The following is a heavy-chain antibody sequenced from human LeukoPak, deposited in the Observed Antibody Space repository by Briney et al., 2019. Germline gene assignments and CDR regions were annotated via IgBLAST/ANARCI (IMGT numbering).Heavy chain of an antibody. Sequence: GGSLRLSCAASGFTFSSYWMSWVRQAPGKGLEWVANIKQDGSEKYHVDSVKGRFTISRDNAKNSLYLQMNSLRAEDTAVYYCARDGGRYCSGGSCYSPWFDPWGQGTLVTVSS. CDR3: ARDGGRYCSGGSCYSPWFDP. CDR1: GFTFSSYW. J-gene: IGHJ5*02. CDR2: IKQDGSEK. V-gene: IGHV3-7*01. D-gene: IGHD2-15*01.